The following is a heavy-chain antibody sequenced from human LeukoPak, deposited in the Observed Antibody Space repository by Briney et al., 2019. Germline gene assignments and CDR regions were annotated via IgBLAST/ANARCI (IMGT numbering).Heavy chain of an antibody. D-gene: IGHD4-11*01. Sequence: NASETLSLTCTVSGGSISSNYWSWIRQPPGKGLEWIGYIYTSGSTNYNPSLKSRVTISVDTSKNQFSLKLSSVTAADTAVYYCARSYSNLYYYYMDVWGKGTTVTVSS. CDR3: ARSYSNLYYYYMDV. CDR2: IYTSGST. CDR1: GGSISSNY. J-gene: IGHJ6*03. V-gene: IGHV4-4*09.